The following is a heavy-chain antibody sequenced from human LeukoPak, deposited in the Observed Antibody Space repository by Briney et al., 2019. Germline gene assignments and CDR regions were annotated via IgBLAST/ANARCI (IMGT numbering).Heavy chain of an antibody. Sequence: ASVKVSCKVSGYTLTELSMHWVRQAPGKGLEWMGGFDPEDGETIYAQKFQGRVTITRDTSASTAYMELSSLRSEDTAVYYCAREGEPNDYGDNNWFDPWGQGTLVTVSS. CDR2: FDPEDGET. CDR1: GYTLTELS. V-gene: IGHV1-24*01. J-gene: IGHJ5*02. D-gene: IGHD4-17*01. CDR3: AREGEPNDYGDNNWFDP.